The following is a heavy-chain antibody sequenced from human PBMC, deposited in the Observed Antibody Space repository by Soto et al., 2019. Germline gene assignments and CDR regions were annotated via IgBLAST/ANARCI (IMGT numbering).Heavy chain of an antibody. CDR1: DDFISSYY. D-gene: IGHD3-9*01. CDR3: ARVDYEVLTGLYGMDG. J-gene: IGHJ6*02. Sequence: ETLSLTCTVSDDFISSYYWNWIRQPAGKGLEWIGRVSTNGATNYNPSLESRVTMSVDTSKNQFSLKLTSVTAADTAVYFCARVDYEVLTGLYGMDGWGQGTMVTVSS. CDR2: VSTNGAT. V-gene: IGHV4-4*07.